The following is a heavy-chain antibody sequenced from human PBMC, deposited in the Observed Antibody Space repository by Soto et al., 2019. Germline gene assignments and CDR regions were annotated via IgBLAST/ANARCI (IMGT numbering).Heavy chain of an antibody. CDR1: EFTFSNAW. Sequence: EVQLVESGGGLVKPGGSLRLSCAASEFTFSNAWMSWVRQAPGKGLEWVGRIKSKTDGGTTDYAAPVKGRFSISRDDSKNTLFLQMNSLKTEDTAVYYCTTSPTVYVTNWLLAYWGQGTLVTVSS. CDR3: TTSPTVYVTNWLLAY. J-gene: IGHJ4*02. CDR2: IKSKTDGGTT. V-gene: IGHV3-15*01. D-gene: IGHD2-8*01.